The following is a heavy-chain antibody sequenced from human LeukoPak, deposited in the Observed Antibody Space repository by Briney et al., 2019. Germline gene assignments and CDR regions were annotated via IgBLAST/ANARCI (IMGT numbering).Heavy chain of an antibody. CDR1: GGSISSYY. V-gene: IGHV4-59*01. Sequence: SETLSLTCTVCGGSISSYYWSWIRQPPGKGLEWIGYIYYSGSTNYNPSLKSRVTISVDTSKNQFSLKLSSVTAADTAVYYCARGTVVPAAQRGYYYYGMDVWGQGTTVTVSS. J-gene: IGHJ6*02. CDR3: ARGTVVPAAQRGYYYYGMDV. CDR2: IYYSGST. D-gene: IGHD2-2*01.